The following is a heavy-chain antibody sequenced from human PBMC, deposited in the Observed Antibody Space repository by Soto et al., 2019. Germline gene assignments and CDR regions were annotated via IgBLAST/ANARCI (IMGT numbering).Heavy chain of an antibody. CDR2: IYSGGNT. J-gene: IGHJ4*02. CDR3: TRDSSYYGAGRGVLDY. CDR1: GFRVIDNY. Sequence: PGGSLRLSCAVSGFRVIDNYLSWVRQAPGKGLEWVSVIYSGGNTDYADSVRGRFTVSRDTSKNTLYLQMNRLRAEDTAVYYCTRDSSYYGAGRGVLDYWGQGTLVTVSS. V-gene: IGHV3-66*01. D-gene: IGHD3-10*01.